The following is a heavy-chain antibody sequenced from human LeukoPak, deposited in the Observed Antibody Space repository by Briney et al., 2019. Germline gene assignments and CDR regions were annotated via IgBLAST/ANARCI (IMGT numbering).Heavy chain of an antibody. J-gene: IGHJ4*02. CDR2: IYYSGST. CDR1: GGSITNYY. Sequence: KSSETLSLTCTVSGGSITNYYWSWIRQPPGKGLEWIGYIYYSGSTNYNPSLKSRVTISVDTSKNQFSLKLSSVTAADTAVYYCARDNGFGYSSSWYWYFDYWGQGTLVTVSS. CDR3: ARDNGFGYSSSWYWYFDY. D-gene: IGHD6-13*01. V-gene: IGHV4-59*01.